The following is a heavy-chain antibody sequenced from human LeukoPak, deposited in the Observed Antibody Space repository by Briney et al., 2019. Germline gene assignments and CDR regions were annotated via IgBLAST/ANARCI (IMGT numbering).Heavy chain of an antibody. CDR2: TYYRSKWYR. D-gene: IGHD3-22*01. CDR1: GDSVSSNSAA. CDR3: ARDIVRSYYDSSGFDY. V-gene: IGHV6-1*01. J-gene: IGHJ4*02. Sequence: SQTLSLTCAISGDSVSSNSAAWNWIRQSPSRGLEWLGRTYYRSKWYRDYAVSVKSRITINPDTSKNQFSLQVNSVTPEDTAVYYCARDIVRSYYDSSGFDYWGQGTLVTVSS.